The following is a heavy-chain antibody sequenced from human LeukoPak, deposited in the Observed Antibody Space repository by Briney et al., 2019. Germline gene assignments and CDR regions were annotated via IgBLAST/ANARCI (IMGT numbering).Heavy chain of an antibody. D-gene: IGHD3-10*01. Sequence: ASVKVSCKVSGYTLTELSMHWVRQAPGKGLEWMGGFDPEDGETIYAQKFQGRVTMTEDTSTDTAYLELSSLRSEDTAVYYCATVQAYGYYYYGMDVWGQGTTVTVSS. V-gene: IGHV1-24*01. CDR1: GYTLTELS. CDR2: FDPEDGET. J-gene: IGHJ6*02. CDR3: ATVQAYGYYYYGMDV.